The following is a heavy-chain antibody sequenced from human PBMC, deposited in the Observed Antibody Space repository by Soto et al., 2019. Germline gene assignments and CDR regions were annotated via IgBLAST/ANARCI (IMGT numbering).Heavy chain of an antibody. CDR3: ARDAPPDDY. V-gene: IGHV3-48*01. Sequence: EVQLVESGGGLVQPGGSLRLSCAASGFTFSSYSMNWVRQAPGKGLEWVSYISSSSGTIYYADSVKGRFTISRDIARNSLYLQMNSLRAEDTAVYYCARDAPPDDYWGQGTLVTGSS. J-gene: IGHJ4*02. CDR2: ISSSSGTI. CDR1: GFTFSSYS.